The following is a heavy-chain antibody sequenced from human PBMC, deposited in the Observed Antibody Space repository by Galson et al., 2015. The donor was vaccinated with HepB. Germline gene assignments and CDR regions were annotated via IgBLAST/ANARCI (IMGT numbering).Heavy chain of an antibody. CDR2: INPYKRDT. J-gene: IGHJ4*02. V-gene: IGHV1-2*02. Sequence: SVKVSCKASGHTFSAYYIHWLRQSPGRGLEWLGLINPYKRDTNYAKKYQGRVTMTRVTSSSTAYMALSRLRSDDTAVYYCATGYNYGPYSFDFWGQGIQVTVSS. CDR3: ATGYNYGPYSFDF. CDR1: GHTFSAYY. D-gene: IGHD5-18*01.